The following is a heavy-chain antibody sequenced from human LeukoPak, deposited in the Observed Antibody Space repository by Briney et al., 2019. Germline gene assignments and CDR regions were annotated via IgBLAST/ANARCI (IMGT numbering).Heavy chain of an antibody. Sequence: PGGSLRLSCAASGFTFSSYAMSWVRQAPGKGLEWVPAISGSGGSTYYADSVKGRFTISRDNSKNTLYLQMNSLRAEDTAVYYCAKDEFRASGTFDYWGQGTLVTVSS. V-gene: IGHV3-23*01. CDR1: GFTFSSYA. J-gene: IGHJ4*02. CDR3: AKDEFRASGTFDY. CDR2: ISGSGGST. D-gene: IGHD3-10*01.